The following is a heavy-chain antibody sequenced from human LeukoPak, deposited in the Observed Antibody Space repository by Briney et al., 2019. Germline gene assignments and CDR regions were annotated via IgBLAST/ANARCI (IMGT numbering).Heavy chain of an antibody. CDR2: IYTSGST. Sequence: SETLSLTCTVSGGSISSYYWSWIRQPAGKGLEWIGRIYTSGSTNYNPSLKSRVTMSVDMSKNQFSLKLSSVTAADTAVYYCARDRFSIAARPSYYYYYMDVWGKGTTVTVSS. V-gene: IGHV4-4*07. J-gene: IGHJ6*03. CDR3: ARDRFSIAARPSYYYYYMDV. D-gene: IGHD6-6*01. CDR1: GGSISSYY.